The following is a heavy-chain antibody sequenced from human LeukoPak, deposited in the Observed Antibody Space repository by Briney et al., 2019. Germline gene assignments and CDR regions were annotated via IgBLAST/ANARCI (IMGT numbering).Heavy chain of an antibody. J-gene: IGHJ4*02. CDR2: IKQDGSEK. D-gene: IGHD2-8*01. CDR1: GFTFSSYS. CDR3: ARDRYCTNGVCYTGYFDY. Sequence: PGGSLRLSCAASGFTFSSYSMSWVRQAPGKGLEWVANIKQDGSEKYYVDSVKGRFTISRDNAKNSLYLQMNSLRAEDTAVYYCARDRYCTNGVCYTGYFDYWGQGTLVTVSS. V-gene: IGHV3-7*01.